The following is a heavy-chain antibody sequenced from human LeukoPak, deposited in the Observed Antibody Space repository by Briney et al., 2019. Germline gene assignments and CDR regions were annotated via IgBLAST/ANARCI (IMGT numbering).Heavy chain of an antibody. CDR1: GFTFNSYA. V-gene: IGHV3-23*01. D-gene: IGHD4-17*01. CDR3: AKDRGVRSDI. CDR2: MSGSGGST. Sequence: GGSLRLPCAASGFTFNSYAMSWARQAPGKGLEWVSAMSGSGGSTYYADSVKGRFTISRDNAKNTLYLQMNSLRAEDTAVYYCAKDRGVRSDIWGQGTMVTVSS. J-gene: IGHJ3*02.